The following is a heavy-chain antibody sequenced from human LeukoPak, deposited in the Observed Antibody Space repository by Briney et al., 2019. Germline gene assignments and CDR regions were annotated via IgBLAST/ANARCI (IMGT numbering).Heavy chain of an antibody. CDR3: AALSSIAAAGAFDY. J-gene: IGHJ4*02. D-gene: IGHD6-13*01. V-gene: IGHV1-58*02. CDR2: IVVGSGNT. Sequence: GASVKVSCKASGFTFTSSVMQWVRQARGQRLEWIGWIVVGSGNTNYAQKFQERVTITRDMSTSTAYMELSSLRSEDTAVYYCAALSSIAAAGAFDYWGQGTLVTVSS. CDR1: GFTFTSSV.